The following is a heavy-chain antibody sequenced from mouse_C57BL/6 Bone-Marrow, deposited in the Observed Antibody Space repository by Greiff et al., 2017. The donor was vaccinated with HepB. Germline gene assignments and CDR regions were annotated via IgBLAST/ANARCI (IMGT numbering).Heavy chain of an antibody. CDR1: GYAFTNYL. CDR3: ARWGYINFPHYYAMDY. V-gene: IGHV1-54*01. J-gene: IGHJ4*01. Sequence: QVQLQQSGAELVRPGTSVKVSCKASGYAFTNYLIEWVKQRPGQGLEWIGVINPGSGGTNYNEKFKGKATLTADKSSSTAYMPRSSLTSEDSAVYFCARWGYINFPHYYAMDYWGQGTSVTVSS. CDR2: INPGSGGT. D-gene: IGHD2-5*01.